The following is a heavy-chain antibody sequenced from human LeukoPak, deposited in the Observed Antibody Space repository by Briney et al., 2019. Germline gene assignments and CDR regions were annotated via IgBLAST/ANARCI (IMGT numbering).Heavy chain of an antibody. CDR1: GGSFSSGSYY. J-gene: IGHJ1*01. Sequence: PSDTLSLTCTVSGGSFSSGSYYWSWIRQPPGTGLEWIGYIYYSGSTNYNPSLKSRVTISVDTSKNQFSLKLSSVTAADTAVYYCARELRYSSGWREYLQHWGQGTLVTVSS. CDR2: IYYSGST. D-gene: IGHD6-19*01. CDR3: ARELRYSSGWREYLQH. V-gene: IGHV4-61*01.